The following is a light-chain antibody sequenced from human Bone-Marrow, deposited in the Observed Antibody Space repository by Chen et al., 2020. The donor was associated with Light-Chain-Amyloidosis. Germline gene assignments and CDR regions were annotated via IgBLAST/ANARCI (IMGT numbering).Light chain of an antibody. CDR3: LVWERGSDRPA. J-gene: IGLJ2*01. CDR2: DDS. Sequence: SYVLTQPSSVSVAPGQTATIACGGNNIGSTSVHWYQQTPGQAPLLVVYDDSDRPSGIPGRLSGSNSGNTATQTIRRVEAGDEADYCGLVWERGSDRPAVGGGTKLTVL. CDR1: NIGSTS. V-gene: IGLV3-21*02.